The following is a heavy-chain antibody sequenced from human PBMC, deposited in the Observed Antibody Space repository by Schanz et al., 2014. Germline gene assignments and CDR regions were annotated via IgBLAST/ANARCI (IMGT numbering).Heavy chain of an antibody. V-gene: IGHV1-2*02. D-gene: IGHD6-19*01. J-gene: IGHJ4*02. CDR2: INPGSGDT. CDR1: GYIFIGYF. CDR3: ARDDGFSSG. Sequence: QGQLVESGGEVKKPGASVKVSCKASGYIFIGYFIHWVRQAPGQGLEWMGWINPGSGDTKYSPKFQGRVTMTRDTSIPTAYVELNRLTYDDTAVYYCARDDGFSSGWGQGTLVTVSS.